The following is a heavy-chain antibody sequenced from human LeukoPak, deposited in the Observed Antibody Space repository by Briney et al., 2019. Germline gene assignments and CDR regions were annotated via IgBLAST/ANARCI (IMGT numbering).Heavy chain of an antibody. D-gene: IGHD6-6*01. V-gene: IGHV1-18*01. CDR3: ARDQQLVPFDY. CDR2: ISAYNGNT. J-gene: IGHJ4*02. Sequence: ASVKVSCKASGYTFTSYGISWVRQAPGQGLEWMGWISAYNGNTNYAQKLQGRVTMTTDTSTSTAYMELSRLRSDDTAVYYCARDQQLVPFDYWGQGTLVTVSS. CDR1: GYTFTSYG.